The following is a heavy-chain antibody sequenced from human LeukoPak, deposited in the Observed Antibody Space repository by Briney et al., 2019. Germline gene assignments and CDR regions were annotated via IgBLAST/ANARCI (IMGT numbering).Heavy chain of an antibody. CDR1: GGSFSEYY. J-gene: IGHJ4*02. CDR2: INHSGST. D-gene: IGHD3-22*01. Sequence: SWTLSLTCAVYGGSFSEYYWSWIRQPPGKGLEWIGEINHSGSTNYNPSLKSRVTISVDTSKNQVSLKLSSVTAADTAVYYCASRTTYYYDTYWGQGTLVTVSS. CDR3: ASRTTYYYDTY. V-gene: IGHV4-34*01.